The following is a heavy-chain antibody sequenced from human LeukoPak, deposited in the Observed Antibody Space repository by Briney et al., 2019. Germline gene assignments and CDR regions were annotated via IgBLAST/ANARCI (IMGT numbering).Heavy chain of an antibody. J-gene: IGHJ4*02. CDR2: IEPTDSYT. CDR1: GYIFTSYW. D-gene: IGHD6-6*01. Sequence: GESLKISCKGSGYIFTSYWITWVRQMPGKGLEWMGMIEPTDSYTNYSPSFQGHVTISTDKSISTAYLHWTSLKASDTAIYYCARRGRSSSNFDFWGQGTLVTVSS. CDR3: ARRGRSSSNFDF. V-gene: IGHV5-10-1*01.